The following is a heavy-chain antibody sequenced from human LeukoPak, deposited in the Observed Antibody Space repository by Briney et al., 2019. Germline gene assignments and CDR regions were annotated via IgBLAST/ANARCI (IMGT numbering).Heavy chain of an antibody. CDR3: ARGAYCGGDRSFPFDY. J-gene: IGHJ4*02. V-gene: IGHV1-2*04. CDR1: GYTFTGYY. CDR2: INPNSGGT. Sequence: ASVKVSCKASGYTFTGYYMHWVRQAPGQGLEWMGWINPNSGGTNYAQKFQGWVTMTRDTSISTAYMELSRLRSDDTAVYYCARGAYCGGDRSFPFDYWGQGTLVTVSS. D-gene: IGHD2-21*02.